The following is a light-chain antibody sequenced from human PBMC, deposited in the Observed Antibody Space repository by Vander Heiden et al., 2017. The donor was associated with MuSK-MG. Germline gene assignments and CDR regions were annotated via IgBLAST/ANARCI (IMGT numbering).Light chain of an antibody. Sequence: QSVLTQPPSVSEAPRQRVTISCSGSSSNIGNNAVNWYQQLPGKAPKLLIYFDDLLPSGVSDRFSGSKSGTSASLAITGLQSEDEADYYCSSWDDSLNGLKVVFGGGTKLTVL. CDR1: SSNIGNNA. J-gene: IGLJ3*02. CDR2: FDD. CDR3: SSWDDSLNGLKVV. V-gene: IGLV1-36*01.